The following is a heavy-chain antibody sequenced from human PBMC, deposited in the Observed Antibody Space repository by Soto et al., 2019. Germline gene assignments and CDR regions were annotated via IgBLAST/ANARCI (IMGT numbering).Heavy chain of an antibody. D-gene: IGHD3-22*01. V-gene: IGHV3-33*01. Sequence: GGSLRLSCAASGFTFSGHGMHWVRQAPGKGLEWMTLISYDGSKQYYADSVKGRFTISRDNSKNTLYLQMNSLRAEDTAVYHCALFSCCDNSGACASWGRGTLVTVSS. CDR1: GFTFSGHG. CDR3: ALFSCCDNSGACAS. J-gene: IGHJ5*02. CDR2: ISYDGSKQ.